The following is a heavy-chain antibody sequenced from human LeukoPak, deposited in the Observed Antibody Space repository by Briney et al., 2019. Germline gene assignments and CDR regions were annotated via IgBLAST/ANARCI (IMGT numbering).Heavy chain of an antibody. V-gene: IGHV3-23*01. CDR3: AKQEYYYDSSPFDL. Sequence: TGGSLRLSCAASGFTFSSYAMSWVRQAPGKGLEWVSAISGSGGSTYYADSVKGRFTISRDNSKNTLYLQMNSLRAEDTAVYYCAKQEYYYDSSPFDLWGRGTLVTVSS. CDR1: GFTFSSYA. D-gene: IGHD3-22*01. CDR2: ISGSGGST. J-gene: IGHJ2*01.